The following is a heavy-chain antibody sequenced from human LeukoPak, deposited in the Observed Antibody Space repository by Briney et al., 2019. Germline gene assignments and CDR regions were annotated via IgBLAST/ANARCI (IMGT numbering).Heavy chain of an antibody. J-gene: IGHJ3*02. CDR2: IYYSGST. V-gene: IGHV4-59*01. Sequence: SETLSLTCTVSGGSISNYYWSWIRRPPGKGLEWIGYIYYSGSTNYNPSLKSRVTISVDTSKNQFSLKLSSVTAADTAVYYCARAMVRVVIPDAFDIWGQGTMVTVSS. D-gene: IGHD3-10*01. CDR3: ARAMVRVVIPDAFDI. CDR1: GGSISNYY.